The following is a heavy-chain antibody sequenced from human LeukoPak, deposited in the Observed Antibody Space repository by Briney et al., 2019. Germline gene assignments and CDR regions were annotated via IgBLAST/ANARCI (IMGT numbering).Heavy chain of an antibody. CDR3: AGDLAYYYDSSGYYSLFDY. CDR2: IYTSGST. J-gene: IGHJ4*02. CDR1: GGSISSYY. V-gene: IGHV4-4*07. Sequence: SETLSLTCTVSGGSISSYYWSWIRQPAGKGLEWIGRIYTSGSTNYNPSLKSRVTMSVDTSKNQFSLKLSSVTAADTAVYYCAGDLAYYYDSSGYYSLFDYWGQGTLVTVSS. D-gene: IGHD3-22*01.